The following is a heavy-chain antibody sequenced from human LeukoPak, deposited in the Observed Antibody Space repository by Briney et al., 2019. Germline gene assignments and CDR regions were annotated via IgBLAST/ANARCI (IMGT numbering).Heavy chain of an antibody. D-gene: IGHD3-22*01. CDR1: GGSISSGGYY. CDR2: IYYSGST. Sequence: SETLSLTCTVSGGSISSGGYYWSWIRQHPGKGLEWIGYIYYSGSTYYNPSLKGRVTISVDTSKNQFSLKLSSVTAADTAVYYCARSPTYYYDSSGLLDAFDIWGQGTMVTVSS. V-gene: IGHV4-31*03. CDR3: ARSPTYYYDSSGLLDAFDI. J-gene: IGHJ3*02.